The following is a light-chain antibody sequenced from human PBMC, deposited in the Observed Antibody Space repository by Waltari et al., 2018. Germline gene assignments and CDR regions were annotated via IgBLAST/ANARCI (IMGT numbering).Light chain of an antibody. CDR3: SSYASSATVI. CDR1: GNDVGGYNY. J-gene: IGLJ2*01. CDR2: DVT. V-gene: IGLV2-14*03. Sequence: QSALTQPASVSGSPGQSITISCSGTGNDVGGYNYVSWYQQHPGKVPKLVIYDVTKRPSGVSMRFSGSKSDNAASLTSSGLQPEDEADYYCSSYASSATVIFGGGTKLTVL.